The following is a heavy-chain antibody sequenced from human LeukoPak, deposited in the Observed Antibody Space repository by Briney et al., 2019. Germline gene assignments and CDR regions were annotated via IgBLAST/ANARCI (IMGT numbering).Heavy chain of an antibody. CDR1: GFSFSSYD. CDR2: IWLDGSAE. V-gene: IGHV3-33*01. Sequence: GGSLRLSCAASGFSFSSYDMHWVRQAPGKGLEWVTIIWLDGSAEYYGDSVKGRFTVSRDNSKNTLYLQMDSLRVEDTAVYYCARDLNREDFDYWGQGTLVAVSS. CDR3: ARDLNREDFDY. D-gene: IGHD1-14*01. J-gene: IGHJ4*02.